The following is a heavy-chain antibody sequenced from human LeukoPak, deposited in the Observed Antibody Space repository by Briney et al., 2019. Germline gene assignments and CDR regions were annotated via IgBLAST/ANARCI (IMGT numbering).Heavy chain of an antibody. J-gene: IGHJ5*02. Sequence: ASVKVSCKASGYTFTSYGISWVRQAPGQGLEWMGWISAYNGNTNYAQKLQGRVTMTTDTSTSIAYMELRSLRSDDTAVYYCARSIVVVPAATYNWFDPWGRGTLVTVSS. CDR1: GYTFTSYG. CDR2: ISAYNGNT. D-gene: IGHD2-2*01. V-gene: IGHV1-18*04. CDR3: ARSIVVVPAATYNWFDP.